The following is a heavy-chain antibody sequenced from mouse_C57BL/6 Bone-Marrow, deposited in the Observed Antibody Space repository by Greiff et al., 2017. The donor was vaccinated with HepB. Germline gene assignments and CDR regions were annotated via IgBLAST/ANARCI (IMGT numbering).Heavy chain of an antibody. Sequence: QVQLKESGAELVRPGTSVKVSCKASGYAFTNYLIEWVKQRPGQGLEWIGVINPGSGGTYYNEKFKGKATLTVDKSSSTAYMLLSSLTSEDSAVYFCARSESGGYYYAMDYWGQGTSVTVSS. CDR3: ARSESGGYYYAMDY. CDR1: GYAFTNYL. V-gene: IGHV1-54*01. CDR2: INPGSGGT. D-gene: IGHD1-3*01. J-gene: IGHJ4*01.